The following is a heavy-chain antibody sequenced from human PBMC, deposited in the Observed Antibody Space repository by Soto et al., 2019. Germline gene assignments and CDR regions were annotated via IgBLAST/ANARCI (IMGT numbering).Heavy chain of an antibody. Sequence: PDPLPPTCTVSGGPTSSSSYYWGWSRQPPGKGLEWIGSIYYSGSTYYNPSLKSRVTISVDTSKNQLSLKLSSVTAADTAVYYCARHQDCSSTSCYHPYYYEMDVCGKGTVVT. CDR3: ARHQDCSSTSCYHPYYYEMDV. V-gene: IGHV4-39*01. CDR1: GGPTSSSSYY. D-gene: IGHD2-2*01. J-gene: IGHJ6*03. CDR2: IYYSGST.